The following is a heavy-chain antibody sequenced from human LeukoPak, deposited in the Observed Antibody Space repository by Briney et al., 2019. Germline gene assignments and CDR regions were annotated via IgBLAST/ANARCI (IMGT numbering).Heavy chain of an antibody. D-gene: IGHD4-11*01. CDR1: GGSVTSGSYY. Sequence: SETLSLTCTVSGGSVTSGSYYWSWIRQPPGKGLEWIGYIYYSGSTNYNPSLKSRVTISVDTSNNQFFLKLSSVTAADTAVYYCARDVTKGYYSYGMDVWGQGTTVTVSS. V-gene: IGHV4-61*01. CDR3: ARDVTKGYYSYGMDV. J-gene: IGHJ6*02. CDR2: IYYSGST.